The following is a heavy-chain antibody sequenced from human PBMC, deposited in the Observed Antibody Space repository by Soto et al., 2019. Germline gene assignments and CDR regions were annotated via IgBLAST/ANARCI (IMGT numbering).Heavy chain of an antibody. D-gene: IGHD2-21*02. CDR3: ARSYCGGDCPNKWFDT. CDR1: GYTFTGYY. Sequence: ASVKVSCKASGYTFTGYYMHWVRQAPGQGLEWMGIINPSGGSTTYAQKFQGRATMTRDTSTSTVYMELSSLRSDDTAMYYCARSYCGGDCPNKWFDTWGQGTLVTVSS. J-gene: IGHJ5*02. CDR2: INPSGGST. V-gene: IGHV1-46*01.